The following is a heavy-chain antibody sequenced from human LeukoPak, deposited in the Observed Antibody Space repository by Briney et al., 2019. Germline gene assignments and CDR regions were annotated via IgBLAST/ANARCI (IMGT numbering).Heavy chain of an antibody. Sequence: SETLSLTCAVYGGSFSGYYWTGIRQTPEKGLEWIGEMNPSGSTNCNPSLKSRVTISVDTSKNQFSLELSSVTAADTAVYYCARGRKDVTMIVVVMTAVSYYLDVWGKGTTVTVS. CDR1: GGSFSGYY. D-gene: IGHD3-22*01. V-gene: IGHV4-34*01. CDR2: MNPSGST. CDR3: ARGRKDVTMIVVVMTAVSYYLDV. J-gene: IGHJ6*03.